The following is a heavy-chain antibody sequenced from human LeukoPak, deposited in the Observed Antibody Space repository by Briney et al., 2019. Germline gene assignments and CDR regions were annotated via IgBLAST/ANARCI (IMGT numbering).Heavy chain of an antibody. CDR1: GLTFSNAW. CDR3: TTDYYDYVWGSYRPDY. Sequence: GGSLRLSCAASGLTFSNAWMSWVRQAPGQGLEWDARIKSKTDGETTDYAAPVKGRFTISRDDSKNTLYLQMNSLKTEDTAVYYCTTDYYDYVWGSYRPDYWGQGTLVTVSS. D-gene: IGHD3-16*02. CDR2: IKSKTDGETT. J-gene: IGHJ4*02. V-gene: IGHV3-15*01.